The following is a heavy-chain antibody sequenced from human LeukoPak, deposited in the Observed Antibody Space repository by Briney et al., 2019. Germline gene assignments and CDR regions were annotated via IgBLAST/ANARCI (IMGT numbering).Heavy chain of an antibody. Sequence: SETLSLTCTVSGGSISSGDYFWSWIRQPPGKGLEWIGYIYYSGSTYYNPSLKSRVTISVDTSKNQFSLKLSSVTAADTAVYYCAREVSRWPYYFDYWGQGTLVTVSS. D-gene: IGHD4-23*01. CDR2: IYYSGST. V-gene: IGHV4-30-4*01. CDR3: AREVSRWPYYFDY. J-gene: IGHJ4*02. CDR1: GGSISSGDYF.